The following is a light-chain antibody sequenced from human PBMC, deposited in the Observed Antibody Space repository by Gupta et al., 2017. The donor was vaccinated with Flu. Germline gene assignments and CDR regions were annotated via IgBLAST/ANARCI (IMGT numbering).Light chain of an antibody. CDR2: DVT. V-gene: IGLV2-11*01. CDR3: SSHAGRVTVV. J-gene: IGLJ1*01. Sequence: QSAPTQPRSVSGSPGQSVTISCTGSSNDVGGSNRVSWYQQRPGKAPKLILYDVTERPSGVPDRFSGSKSGNTASLTISGLQADDEADYYCSSHAGRVTVVFGTGTTVTVL. CDR1: SNDVGGSNR.